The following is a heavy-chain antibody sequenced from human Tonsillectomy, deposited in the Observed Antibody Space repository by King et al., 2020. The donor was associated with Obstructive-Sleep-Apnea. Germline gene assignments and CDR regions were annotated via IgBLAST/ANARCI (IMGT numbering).Heavy chain of an antibody. CDR3: ARQTYYYDSSGLDY. CDR2: ISSSDDTM. Sequence: VQLVESGGDLVTPGGSLRLSCAASGFTFSDYYMNWIRQAPGKGLAWISYISSSDDTMSYAASVKGRFTISRDNAKNSLYLQLNSLRAEDTAVYYCARQTYYYDSSGLDYWGQGTLVIVSS. D-gene: IGHD3-22*01. CDR1: GFTFSDYY. V-gene: IGHV3-11*01. J-gene: IGHJ4*02.